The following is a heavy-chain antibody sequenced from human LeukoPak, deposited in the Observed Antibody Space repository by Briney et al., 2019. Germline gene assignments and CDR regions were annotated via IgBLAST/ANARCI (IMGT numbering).Heavy chain of an antibody. CDR3: ARGGRGSAAVVAPRSFDI. Sequence: GGSLRLSCAASGFTVSSIHMVWVRQAPGKGLEWVSVTYTGGNSYYADSVKGRSIISRDISKNTLYLQMNSLRAEDSALYYCARGGRGSAAVVAPRSFDIWGQGTMVTVSS. D-gene: IGHD3-22*01. CDR2: TYTGGNS. V-gene: IGHV3-53*01. J-gene: IGHJ3*02. CDR1: GFTVSSIH.